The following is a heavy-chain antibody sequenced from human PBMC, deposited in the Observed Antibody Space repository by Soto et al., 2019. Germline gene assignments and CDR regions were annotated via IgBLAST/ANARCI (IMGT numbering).Heavy chain of an antibody. CDR3: ASLNFDWLLMS. CDR1: GGSISSYY. D-gene: IGHD3-9*01. CDR2: IYYRGTT. V-gene: IGHV4-59*01. Sequence: SETLSLTCTVSGGSISSYYWSWIRQPPGKGLEWIGYIYYRGTTNYNPSLKSRVTLSVDTSKNQSSLKLSSVTAADTAVYYCASLNFDWLLMSWGQGTLVTVSS. J-gene: IGHJ5*02.